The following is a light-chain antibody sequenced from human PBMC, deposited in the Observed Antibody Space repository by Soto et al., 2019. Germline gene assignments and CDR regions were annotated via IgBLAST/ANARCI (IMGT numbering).Light chain of an antibody. CDR1: QSVSSS. J-gene: IGKJ4*01. CDR3: QQYNNWPPLT. V-gene: IGKV3-15*01. CDR2: DAS. Sequence: EIVMTQSPATLSVSPGDRATLSCRASQSVSSSLAWYQQIPGQAPRLLIYDASTRATGIPARFGGSGSGTEFTLTISSLQSEYFAFYYCQQYNNWPPLTFCGGTKVDIK.